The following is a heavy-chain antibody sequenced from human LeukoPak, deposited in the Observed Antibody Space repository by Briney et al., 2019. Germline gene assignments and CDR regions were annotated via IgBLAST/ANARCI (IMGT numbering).Heavy chain of an antibody. Sequence: GGSLRLSCAASGFTFSSYSMNWVRLAPGRGLEWVAGINWISDSKGYGDSVKGRFTVSRDNAKNSLYLQMNSLRAEDTAFYYCAKAMATYHYDTSGYYFQYWGQGTLVTVSS. D-gene: IGHD3-22*01. CDR3: AKAMATYHYDTSGYYFQY. V-gene: IGHV3-9*01. J-gene: IGHJ4*02. CDR2: INWISDSK. CDR1: GFTFSSYS.